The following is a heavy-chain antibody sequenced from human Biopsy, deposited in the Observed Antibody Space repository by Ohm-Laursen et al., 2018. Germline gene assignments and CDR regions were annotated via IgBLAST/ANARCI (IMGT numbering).Heavy chain of an antibody. Sequence: SLRLSCAASGFTFGHYAMHWVRQGPGKGLEWVSIIWYDGTNEDYADSVKGRFTISRGNSKNTLYLQINTLTLEGTAFYYCAKGLSSGWYGYFDVWGRGTLVTVSS. CDR1: GFTFGHYA. CDR3: AKGLSSGWYGYFDV. V-gene: IGHV3-33*04. D-gene: IGHD6-19*01. CDR2: IWYDGTNE. J-gene: IGHJ2*01.